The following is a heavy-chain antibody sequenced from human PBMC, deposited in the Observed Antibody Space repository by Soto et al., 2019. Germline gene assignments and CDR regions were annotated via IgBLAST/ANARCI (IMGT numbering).Heavy chain of an antibody. CDR3: ARQSAVSSSWYYFDY. J-gene: IGHJ4*02. V-gene: IGHV4-39*01. CDR2: LYYSGST. D-gene: IGHD6-13*01. CDR1: GGSISSSSYY. Sequence: QLQLQESGPGLVKRSETLSLTCTVSGGSISSSSYYWGWIRQPPGKGLEWIGSLYYSGSTYYNPSLKSRVTISVDTSKNQFSLKLSSVTAADTAVYYCARQSAVSSSWYYFDYWGQGTLVTVSS.